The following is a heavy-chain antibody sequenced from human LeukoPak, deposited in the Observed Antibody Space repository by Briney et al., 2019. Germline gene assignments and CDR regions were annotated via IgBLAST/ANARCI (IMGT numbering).Heavy chain of an antibody. J-gene: IGHJ4*02. CDR3: ARELSSPYYYDSSVSAFDY. CDR2: IYYSGST. Sequence: SETLSLTCTVSGGSISSSSYYWGWIRQPPGKGLEWIGSIYYSGSTYYNPSLKSRVTISVDTSKNQFSLKLSSVTAADTAVYYCARELSSPYYYDSSVSAFDYWGQGTLVTVSS. D-gene: IGHD3-22*01. CDR1: GGSISSSSYY. V-gene: IGHV4-39*07.